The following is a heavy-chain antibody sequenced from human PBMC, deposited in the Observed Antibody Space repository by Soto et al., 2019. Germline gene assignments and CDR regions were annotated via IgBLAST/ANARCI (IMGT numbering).Heavy chain of an antibody. V-gene: IGHV4-31*03. J-gene: IGHJ4*02. CDR3: ARADRYGDYDYFDY. CDR1: GGSISRGGYY. Sequence: QVQLQESGPGLVKPSQTLSLTCTVSGGSISRGGYYWSWIRQHPGKGLEWIGYIYYSGSTYDNPSLKSRVTISVDTSKNQFSLKLSSVTAADTAVYYCARADRYGDYDYFDYWGQGTLVTVSS. D-gene: IGHD4-17*01. CDR2: IYYSGST.